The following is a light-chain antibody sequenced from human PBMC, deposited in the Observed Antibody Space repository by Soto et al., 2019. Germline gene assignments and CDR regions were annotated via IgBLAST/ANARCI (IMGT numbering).Light chain of an antibody. V-gene: IGKV1-5*03. CDR2: KAS. J-gene: IGKJ4*02. CDR1: QSISSM. Sequence: DIQMTQSPSTLSASVGDRVTITCRASQSISSMLAWYQQKPGKAPKLLIYKASNLEGGVPSRFSGSGSGTEFTLTISSLQPDDFATYYCQHYNSYSPFGGGTKVEI. CDR3: QHYNSYSP.